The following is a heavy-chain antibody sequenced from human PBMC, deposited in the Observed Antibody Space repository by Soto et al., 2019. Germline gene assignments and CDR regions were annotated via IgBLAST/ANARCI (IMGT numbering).Heavy chain of an antibody. Sequence: LXLACAASAFTFSSYAMSWVRQAPVKGLEWVSAISGSGGSTYYADSVKGRFTISRDNSKNTLYLQMNSLGAEDTAVYYCAKDHVKYYDSSGYFAFDYWGQGTLVTVSS. D-gene: IGHD3-22*01. CDR2: ISGSGGST. CDR1: AFTFSSYA. V-gene: IGHV3-23*01. CDR3: AKDHVKYYDSSGYFAFDY. J-gene: IGHJ4*02.